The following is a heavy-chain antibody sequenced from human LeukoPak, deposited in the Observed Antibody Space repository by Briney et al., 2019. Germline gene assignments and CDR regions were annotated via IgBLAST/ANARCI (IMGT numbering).Heavy chain of an antibody. D-gene: IGHD6-19*01. CDR1: EFTFSTYS. Sequence: GGSLRLSCAASEFTFSTYSMNWVRQAPGKGLEWVSSISSSSSYIYYADSVKGRFTISRDNAKSSLYLQMNSLRAEDTAVYYCAREGGWYGEDFDYWGQGTLVTVSS. V-gene: IGHV3-21*01. CDR3: AREGGWYGEDFDY. J-gene: IGHJ4*02. CDR2: ISSSSSYI.